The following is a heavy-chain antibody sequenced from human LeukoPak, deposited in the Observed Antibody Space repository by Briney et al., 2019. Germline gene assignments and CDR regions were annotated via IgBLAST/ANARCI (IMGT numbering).Heavy chain of an antibody. V-gene: IGHV4-39*01. CDR2: IYYSGST. J-gene: IGHJ4*02. CDR1: GSISSSSYY. CDR3: ARPDGDPTRFDY. Sequence: GSISSSSYYWGWIRQPPGKGLEWIGSIYYSGSTYYNPSLKSRVTIPVDTSKNQFSLKLSSVTAADTAVYYCARPDGDPTRFDYWGQGTLVTVSS. D-gene: IGHD4-17*01.